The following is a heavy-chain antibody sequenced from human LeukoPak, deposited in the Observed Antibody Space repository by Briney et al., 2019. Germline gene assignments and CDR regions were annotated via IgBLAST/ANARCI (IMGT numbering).Heavy chain of an antibody. Sequence: ASVKVSCKASGYTFTSYGISWVRQAPGQGLEWMGWISAYNGNTNYAQKFQGRVTMTRDTSTSTVYMELSSLRSEDTAVYYCARDRGSSWYDAFDIWGQGTMVTVSS. CDR1: GYTFTSYG. CDR3: ARDRGSSWYDAFDI. V-gene: IGHV1-18*01. J-gene: IGHJ3*02. D-gene: IGHD6-13*01. CDR2: ISAYNGNT.